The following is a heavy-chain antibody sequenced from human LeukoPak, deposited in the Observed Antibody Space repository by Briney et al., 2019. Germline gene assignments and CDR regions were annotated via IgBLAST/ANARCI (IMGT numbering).Heavy chain of an antibody. D-gene: IGHD2-21*02. CDR1: GFSFRDYT. CDR3: ARDPYCGGDCYSGLFDY. V-gene: IGHV3-21*01. J-gene: IGHJ4*02. CDR2: ISSSSSYI. Sequence: PGGSLRLSCAASGFSFRDYTMNWVRQAPGKGLEWVASISSSSSYIYFANSVRGRFSISRDNAKNSLYLQMNSLRAEDTAVYYCARDPYCGGDCYSGLFDYWGQGTLVTVSS.